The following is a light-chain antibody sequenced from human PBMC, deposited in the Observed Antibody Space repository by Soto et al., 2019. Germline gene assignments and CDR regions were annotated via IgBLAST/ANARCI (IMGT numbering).Light chain of an antibody. V-gene: IGLV2-14*01. CDR2: DVS. Sequence: TLAACVAGSPGQSIVISCTGPSSDVGGYNYVSWYQQHPGKAPKLMIYDVSDRPSGVSNRFSGSKSGNTASLTISGLQAEDEADYYCSSYTSSNTEVFGTGTKVTVL. J-gene: IGLJ1*01. CDR3: SSYTSSNTEV. CDR1: SSDVGGYNY.